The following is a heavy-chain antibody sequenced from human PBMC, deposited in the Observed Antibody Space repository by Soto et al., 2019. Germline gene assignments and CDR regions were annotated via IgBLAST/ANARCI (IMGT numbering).Heavy chain of an antibody. V-gene: IGHV3-30-3*01. CDR1: GFTFSSYA. CDR3: AREIEDYGDYWYYFDY. J-gene: IGHJ4*02. CDR2: ISYDGSNK. Sequence: QAQLVESGGGVVQPGRSLRLSCAASGFTFSSYAMHWVRQAPGKGLEWVAVISYDGSNKYYADSVKGRFTISRDNSKNTLYLQMNSLRAEDTAVYYCAREIEDYGDYWYYFDYWGQGTLVTVSP. D-gene: IGHD4-17*01.